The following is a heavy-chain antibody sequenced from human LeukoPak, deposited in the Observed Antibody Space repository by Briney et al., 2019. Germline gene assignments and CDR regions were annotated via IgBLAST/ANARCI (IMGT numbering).Heavy chain of an antibody. CDR1: GGSFSTYT. CDR2: ILPGLPTP. CDR3: ARSTNYGDGWFGP. V-gene: IGHV1-69*16. D-gene: IGHD4/OR15-4a*01. J-gene: IGHJ5*02. Sequence: SVKVSCKSSGGSFSTYTISWVRQAPGQRPEGMGGILPGLPTPNYAQKFQGRVTISADEYTRTAYMELNSLRSDDTAMYYCARSTNYGDGWFGPWGQGTLVTVS.